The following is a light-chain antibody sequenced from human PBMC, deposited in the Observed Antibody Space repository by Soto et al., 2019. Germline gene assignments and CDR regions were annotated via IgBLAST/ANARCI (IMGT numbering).Light chain of an antibody. J-gene: IGKJ1*01. Sequence: EIVLTQSPGTLSSSPGERATLSCRASQSVSSNYLAWYQRKPGQAPRLLIYGASNRATDIPYRFIGSGSGTDFTLTITRLEPDDFAMYYCQQYGGSPPTFGQRTNVQIK. CDR2: GAS. CDR3: QQYGGSPPT. CDR1: QSVSSNY. V-gene: IGKV3-20*01.